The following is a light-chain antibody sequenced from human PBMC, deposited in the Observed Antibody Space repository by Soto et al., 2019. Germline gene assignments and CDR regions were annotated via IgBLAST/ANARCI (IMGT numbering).Light chain of an antibody. Sequence: DIQMTQSPSSLSASVGDRVTITCRASQSISSYLNWYQQKLGKAPKLLIYAASSLQSGVPSRFSGCGSGTDFTLTISSLQPVDFATYYCQQSYTSTFGGGTKVEIK. J-gene: IGKJ4*01. CDR1: QSISSY. CDR2: AAS. CDR3: QQSYTST. V-gene: IGKV1-39*01.